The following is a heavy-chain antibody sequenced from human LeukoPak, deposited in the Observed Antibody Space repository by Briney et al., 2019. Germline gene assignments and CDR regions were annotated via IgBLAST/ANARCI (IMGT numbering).Heavy chain of an antibody. D-gene: IGHD3-22*01. Sequence: GGSLRLSCAASGVTLSTYAMSWARQAPGKGLEWVSGISSSGSGDNTYYADSVKGRFTISRDNSKNTLYLQMNSLRAEDTAVYYCARWSYYYDSSGYFAFDIWGQGTMVTVSS. V-gene: IGHV3-23*01. CDR1: GVTLSTYA. J-gene: IGHJ3*02. CDR2: ISSSGSGDNT. CDR3: ARWSYYYDSSGYFAFDI.